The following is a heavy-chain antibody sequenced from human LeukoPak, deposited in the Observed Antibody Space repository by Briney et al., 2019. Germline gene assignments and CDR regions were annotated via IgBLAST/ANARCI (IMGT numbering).Heavy chain of an antibody. CDR2: ISYDGSNK. V-gene: IGHV3-30-3*01. D-gene: IGHD4-17*01. Sequence: PGRSLRLSCAASGFTFSSYAMHWVRQAPGKGLEWVAVISYDGSNKYYADSVKGRFTISRDNSKNTLYLQMNSLRAEGTAVYYCARAQWDYGDSYVGDAFDIWGQGTMVTVSS. J-gene: IGHJ3*02. CDR1: GFTFSSYA. CDR3: ARAQWDYGDSYVGDAFDI.